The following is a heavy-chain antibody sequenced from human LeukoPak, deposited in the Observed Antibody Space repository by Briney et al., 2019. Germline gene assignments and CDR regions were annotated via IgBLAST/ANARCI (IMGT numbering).Heavy chain of an antibody. CDR3: AKDESGGVVSFDY. CDR2: ISGSGGST. J-gene: IGHJ4*02. D-gene: IGHD3-3*01. Sequence: PGGSLRLSCAASGFTFSSYSMNWVRQAPGKGLEWVSAISGSGGSTYYVDSVKGRFTISRDNSKNTLYLQMNSLRVEDTAVYYCAKDESGGVVSFDYWGQGTLVTVSS. CDR1: GFTFSSYS. V-gene: IGHV3-23*01.